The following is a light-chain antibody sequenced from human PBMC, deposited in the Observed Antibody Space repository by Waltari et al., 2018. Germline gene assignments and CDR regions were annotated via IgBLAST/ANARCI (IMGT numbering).Light chain of an antibody. CDR1: SRDVGGYHY. J-gene: IGLJ1*01. Sequence: QSALTQPASVSGSPGQSIPISCTGTSRDVGGYHYVSWYQQHPGKAPKLMIYEVSNRPSGVSNRFSGSKSGNTASLTISGLQAEDEADYYCSSYTGSSTIFGTGTKVTVL. CDR3: SSYTGSSTI. CDR2: EVS. V-gene: IGLV2-14*01.